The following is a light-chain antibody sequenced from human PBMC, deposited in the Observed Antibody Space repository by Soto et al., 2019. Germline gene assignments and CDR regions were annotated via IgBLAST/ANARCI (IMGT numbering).Light chain of an antibody. V-gene: IGKV2-28*01. CDR1: QSLQHSNGYNC. Sequence: DIVMTQSPLSLPVTPGEPASISCRSSQSLQHSNGYNCLDWYLQKPGQSPQLLIYLGSNRASGVPDRFSGSGSGIDFTLKISRVEAEDVGVYYCMQSLQTPLTFGGGTKVEIK. CDR2: LGS. J-gene: IGKJ4*01. CDR3: MQSLQTPLT.